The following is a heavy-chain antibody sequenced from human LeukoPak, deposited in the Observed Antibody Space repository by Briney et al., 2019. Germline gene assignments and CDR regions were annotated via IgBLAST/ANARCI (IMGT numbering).Heavy chain of an antibody. CDR3: AREDILTGYYKPIDY. J-gene: IGHJ4*02. D-gene: IGHD3-9*01. Sequence: PSETLSLTCSVSGGFNTHYYWTWIRQPPGKELEWIGYIYHSGSTKYNPSLKSRVTISVDTSKNHFSLKLSSVTAADTAVYYCAREDILTGYYKPIDYWGQGTLVTVSS. CDR2: IYHSGST. V-gene: IGHV4-59*01. CDR1: GGFNTHYY.